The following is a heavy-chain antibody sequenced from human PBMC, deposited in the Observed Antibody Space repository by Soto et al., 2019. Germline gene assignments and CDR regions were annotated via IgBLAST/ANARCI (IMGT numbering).Heavy chain of an antibody. CDR2: IYPGDSDT. D-gene: IGHD1-26*01. Sequence: GESLKISCKGSGYSFTSYWIGWVRQMPGKGLEWMGIIYPGDSDTRYSPSFQGQVTISADKSISTAYLQWSSLKASDTAMYYCARIQGGSYSYSYGMDVWGQGTTVTVFS. CDR3: ARIQGGSYSYSYGMDV. V-gene: IGHV5-51*01. J-gene: IGHJ6*02. CDR1: GYSFTSYW.